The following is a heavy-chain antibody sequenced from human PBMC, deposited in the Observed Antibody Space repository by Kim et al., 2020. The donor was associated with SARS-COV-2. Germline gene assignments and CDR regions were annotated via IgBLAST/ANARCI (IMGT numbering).Heavy chain of an antibody. V-gene: IGHV3-13*01. D-gene: IGHD3-10*01. Sequence: GGSLRLSCTASGFTLSEYDMHWVRQAPGKGLEWVSTIASPGDTFYPDSVKGRFTISRDFAKKSLYLQMNSLRAEDTAVYYCARQIRGVVSGMDGWGQG. CDR2: IASPGDT. CDR3: ARQIRGVVSGMDG. CDR1: GFTLSEYD. J-gene: IGHJ6*02.